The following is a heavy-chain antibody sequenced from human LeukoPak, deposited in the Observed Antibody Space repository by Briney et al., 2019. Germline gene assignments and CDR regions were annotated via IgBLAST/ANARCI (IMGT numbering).Heavy chain of an antibody. CDR1: GFTFNSYG. D-gene: IGHD3-9*01. V-gene: IGHV3-23*01. Sequence: GGSLRLSCSASGFTFNSYGMSWVRQAPGKGLEWVSVISASGGSSYYADSVKGRFTISRDNSKNTLYLQMNSLRAEDTAIYYCAKDYGILTGYYTYWGQGTLVTVSS. CDR2: ISASGGSS. CDR3: AKDYGILTGYYTY. J-gene: IGHJ4*02.